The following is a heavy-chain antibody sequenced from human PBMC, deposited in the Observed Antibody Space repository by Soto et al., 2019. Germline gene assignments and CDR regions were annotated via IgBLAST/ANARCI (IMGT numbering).Heavy chain of an antibody. CDR2: IYYSGST. Sequence: SETLSLTCTVSGGSISSYYWSWIRPPPGKGLEWIGYIYYSGSTNYNPSLKSRVTISVDTSKNQFSLKLSSVTAADTAVYYCARPHGGSSGWDNWFDPWGQGTLVTVSS. CDR3: ARPHGGSSGWDNWFDP. CDR1: GGSISSYY. V-gene: IGHV4-59*01. D-gene: IGHD6-25*01. J-gene: IGHJ5*02.